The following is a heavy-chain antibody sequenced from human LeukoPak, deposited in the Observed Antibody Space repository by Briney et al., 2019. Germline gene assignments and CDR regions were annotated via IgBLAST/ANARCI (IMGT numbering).Heavy chain of an antibody. D-gene: IGHD2-2*01. CDR2: ISSSSSTI. CDR3: ARGGRGIVVVPWAKYYYYYMDV. CDR1: GFTFSSYS. J-gene: IGHJ6*03. V-gene: IGHV3-48*01. Sequence: GGSLRLSCAASGFTFSSYSMNWVRQAPGKGLEWVSYISSSSSTIYYADSVKGRFTISRDNAKNSLYLQMNSLRAEDTAVYYCARGGRGIVVVPWAKYYYYYMDVWGKGTTVTVSS.